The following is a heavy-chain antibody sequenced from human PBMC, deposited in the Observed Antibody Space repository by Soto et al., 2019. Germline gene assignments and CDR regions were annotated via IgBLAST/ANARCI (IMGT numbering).Heavy chain of an antibody. CDR3: ESDRPETPRLTTRVGWGTYYYYYGMDV. CDR2: IYPGDSDT. Sequence: GESLKISCKGSGYSFTSYWIGWVRQMPGKGLEWMGIIYPGDSDTRYSPSFQGQVTISADKSISTAYLQWSSLKASDTAMYYCESDRPETPRLTTRVGWGTYYYYYGMDVWGQVTT. D-gene: IGHD4-4*01. CDR1: GYSFTSYW. J-gene: IGHJ6*01. V-gene: IGHV5-51*01.